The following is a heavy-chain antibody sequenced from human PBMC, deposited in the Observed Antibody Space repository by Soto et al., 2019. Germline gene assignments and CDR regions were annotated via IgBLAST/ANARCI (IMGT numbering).Heavy chain of an antibody. CDR3: ARQGMITFGGVKGLIDY. CDR2: IYYSGST. J-gene: IGHJ4*02. V-gene: IGHV4-31*03. Sequence: TSETLSLTCTVSGGSISSGGYYWSWIRQHPGKGLEWIGYIYYSGSTYYNPSLKSRVTISVDTSKNQFSLRLTSVTAADTAVYYCARQGMITFGGVKGLIDYWGQGTLVTVSS. D-gene: IGHD3-16*01. CDR1: GGSISSGGYY.